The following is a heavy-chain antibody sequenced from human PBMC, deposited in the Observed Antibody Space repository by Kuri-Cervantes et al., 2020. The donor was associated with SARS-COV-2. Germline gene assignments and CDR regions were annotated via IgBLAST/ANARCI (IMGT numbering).Heavy chain of an antibody. D-gene: IGHD3-10*01. J-gene: IGHJ3*02. Sequence: GGSLRLSCAASGFTFDDYAMHWVRQAPGKGLEWVSGISWNSNSIDYVDSVKGRFTISRDSAKNSLLLQMNSLRPEDMAMYYCAKERGYGYGFDIWGQGTMVTVSS. CDR3: AKERGYGYGFDI. V-gene: IGHV3-9*03. CDR1: GFTFDDYA. CDR2: ISWNSNSI.